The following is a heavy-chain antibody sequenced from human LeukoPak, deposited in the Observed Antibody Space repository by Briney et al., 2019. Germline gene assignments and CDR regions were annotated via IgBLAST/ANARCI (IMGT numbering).Heavy chain of an antibody. Sequence: GGSLRLSCAASGFIVSDNYMTWVRQAPGKGLEWVSVIYSGDNTYYADFVKGQFTISRDNSKNTLYLQMNSLRAEDTAVYYCARKYSSSWSFDCWGQGTLVTVSS. J-gene: IGHJ4*02. V-gene: IGHV3-53*01. CDR2: IYSGDNT. CDR1: GFIVSDNY. CDR3: ARKYSSSWSFDC. D-gene: IGHD6-13*01.